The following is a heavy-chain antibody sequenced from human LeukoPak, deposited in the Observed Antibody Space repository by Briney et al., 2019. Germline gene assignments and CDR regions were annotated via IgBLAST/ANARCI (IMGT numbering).Heavy chain of an antibody. D-gene: IGHD4-23*01. V-gene: IGHV4-4*07. CDR2: IYTSGSN. CDR3: AREGADYGGYYYYHYMDV. J-gene: IGHJ6*03. Sequence: PSETLSLTCTVSGGSISSYYWSWIRQPAGKGLEWIGRIYTSGSNNYNPSLKSRVTMSVDTSKNQFSLKLSSVTAADTAMYYCAREGADYGGYYYYHYMDVWGKGTTVTISS. CDR1: GGSISSYY.